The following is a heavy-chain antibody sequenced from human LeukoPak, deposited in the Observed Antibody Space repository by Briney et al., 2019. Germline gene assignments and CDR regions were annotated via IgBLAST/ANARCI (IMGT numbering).Heavy chain of an antibody. D-gene: IGHD2-2*01. Sequence: ASVKVSCKASGYTFTSYDINWVRQATGQGLEWMGWMNPNSGNTGYAQKFQGRVTMTRNTSISTAYMELSSLRSEDTAVYYCXXXXXXXXXXXXSCYYYYYGMDVWGQGTTVTVSS. CDR2: MNPNSGNT. CDR3: XXXXXXXXXXXXSCYYYYYGMDV. V-gene: IGHV1-8*01. J-gene: IGHJ6*02. CDR1: GYTFTSYD.